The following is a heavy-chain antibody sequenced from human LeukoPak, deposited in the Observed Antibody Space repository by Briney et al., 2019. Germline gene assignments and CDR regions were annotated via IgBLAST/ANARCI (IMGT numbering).Heavy chain of an antibody. CDR1: GFTFSSYA. CDR3: AKDKGWGYSSYDYYGMDV. J-gene: IGHJ6*02. Sequence: GGSLRLSCAASGFTFSSYAMSWVRLAPGKGLEWVSGISGSGGSTYYADSVKGRFTISRDISKNTLYVQMNSLRAEDAAVYYCAKDKGWGYSSYDYYGMDVWGQGTTVTVSS. D-gene: IGHD1-26*01. V-gene: IGHV3-23*01. CDR2: ISGSGGST.